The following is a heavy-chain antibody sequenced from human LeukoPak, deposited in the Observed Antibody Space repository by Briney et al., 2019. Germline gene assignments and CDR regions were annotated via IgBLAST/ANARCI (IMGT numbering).Heavy chain of an antibody. J-gene: IGHJ3*02. V-gene: IGHV4-59*01. Sequence: SETLSLTCTVSGGSISSYYWSWIRQPPGKGLEWIGYIYYSGSTNYNPSLKSRVTISVDTSKNQFSLKLSSVTAADTAVYYCARDPTIFGVALGAFDIWGQGTMVTVSS. CDR1: GGSISSYY. D-gene: IGHD3-3*01. CDR2: IYYSGST. CDR3: ARDPTIFGVALGAFDI.